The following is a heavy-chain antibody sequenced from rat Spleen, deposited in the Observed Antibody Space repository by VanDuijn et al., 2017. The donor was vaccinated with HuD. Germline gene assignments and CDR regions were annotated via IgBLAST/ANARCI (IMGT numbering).Heavy chain of an antibody. CDR3: TRDWDY. CDR1: GFIFSDYY. CDR2: ISYDGSST. Sequence: EVQLVESGGGLVQPGRSLKLSCAGSGFIFSDYYMAWVRQAPTKGLEWVASISYDGSSTYYRDSVKGRFTISRDNAKSTLYLQMDSLRSEDTATYYCTRDWDYWGQGVMVTVSS. V-gene: IGHV5-20*01. J-gene: IGHJ2*01.